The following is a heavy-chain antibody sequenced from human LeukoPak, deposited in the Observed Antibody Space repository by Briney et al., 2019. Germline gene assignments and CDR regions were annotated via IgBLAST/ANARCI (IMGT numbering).Heavy chain of an antibody. Sequence: SETLSLTCTVSGGSISSGGYYWSWIRQHPGKGLEWIGYIYHSGSTYYNPSLKSRVTISVDRSKNQFSLKLSSVTAADTAVYYCARDTLGPYYYYMDVWGKGTTVTVSS. CDR2: IYHSGST. J-gene: IGHJ6*03. D-gene: IGHD3-16*01. CDR3: ARDTLGPYYYYMDV. V-gene: IGHV4-31*03. CDR1: GGSISSGGYY.